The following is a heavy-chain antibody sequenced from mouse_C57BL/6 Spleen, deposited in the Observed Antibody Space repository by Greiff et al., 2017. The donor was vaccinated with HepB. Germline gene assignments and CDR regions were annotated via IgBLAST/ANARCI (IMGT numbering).Heavy chain of an antibody. Sequence: VQLQQSGAELVKPGASVKLSCKASGYTFTSYWMHWVKQRPGQGLEWIGMIHPNSGSTNYNEKFKSKATLTVDKSSSTAYMQLSSLTSEDSAVYYCARPFITTVVATPYYAMDYWGQGTSVTVSS. CDR1: GYTFTSYW. D-gene: IGHD1-1*01. CDR3: ARPFITTVVATPYYAMDY. V-gene: IGHV1-64*01. J-gene: IGHJ4*01. CDR2: IHPNSGST.